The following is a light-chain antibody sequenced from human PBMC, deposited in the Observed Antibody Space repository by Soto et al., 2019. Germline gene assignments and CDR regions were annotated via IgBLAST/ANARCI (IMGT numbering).Light chain of an antibody. V-gene: IGKV3-15*01. CDR3: QQYNNWPRT. CDR1: QSVSSN. CDR2: GAS. Sequence: EIVMTQSPATLSVSPGERATLSCRASQSVSSNLAWYQQKPGQAPRLLIYGASIRATGIPARFSGSGSGTEFTLPISSLQSDDFAVHYCQQYNNWPRTFGQGTKLEIK. J-gene: IGKJ2*01.